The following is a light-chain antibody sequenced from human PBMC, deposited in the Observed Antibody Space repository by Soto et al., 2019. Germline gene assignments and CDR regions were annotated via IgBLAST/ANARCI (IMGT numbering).Light chain of an antibody. CDR3: QQYGVSSLS. CDR2: GAS. CDR1: QSVGSSY. J-gene: IGKJ4*01. V-gene: IGKV3-20*01. Sequence: EIVLTQSPGTLSLSPGERATLSCRASQSVGSSYLAWYQQKPGQAPRLLISGASTRATGIPDRFSGSGSGSDFTLTISRVEPEDFAVYYGQQYGVSSLSFGGGTKVEI.